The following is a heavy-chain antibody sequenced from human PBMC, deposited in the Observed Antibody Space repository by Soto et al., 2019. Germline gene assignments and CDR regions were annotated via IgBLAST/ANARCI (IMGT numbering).Heavy chain of an antibody. D-gene: IGHD2-15*01. J-gene: IGHJ3*02. V-gene: IGHV4-59*08. CDR1: GGSIRGYY. Sequence: SEPLSLTCTVPGGSIRGYYWSWIRQPQGKGLEWIGYIYYSGSTNYNPSLKSRVTISVDTSENQFSLKLSSVTAADTAVYYCARTDIVVVVAAILGPGAFDIWGQGTMVTVSS. CDR2: IYYSGST. CDR3: ARTDIVVVVAAILGPGAFDI.